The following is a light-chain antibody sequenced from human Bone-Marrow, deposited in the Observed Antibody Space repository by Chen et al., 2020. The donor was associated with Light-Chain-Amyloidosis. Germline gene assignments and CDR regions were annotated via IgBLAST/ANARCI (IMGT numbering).Light chain of an antibody. Sequence: SYELTQPPSVSVSPGQTARITCSGDDLPTKYAFWYQQKPGQPPVLLIHRDTERPSGISERFSGSTSGTTATLTISGVQAEDEADYHCQSADSSGTYAVIFGGGTKLTVL. V-gene: IGLV3-25*03. CDR2: RDT. CDR1: DLPTKY. CDR3: QSADSSGTYAVI. J-gene: IGLJ2*01.